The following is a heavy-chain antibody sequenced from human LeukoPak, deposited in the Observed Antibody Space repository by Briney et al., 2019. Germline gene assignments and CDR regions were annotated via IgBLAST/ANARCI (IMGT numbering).Heavy chain of an antibody. Sequence: PGGSLRLSCAADGFTFSNYWMHWVRQAPGKGLVWVSRIKSDGKTNYADSVKGRFTISRDNAKNTVSLQMNSLRAEDTGVYYCARAPSEIGGYYPEYFRHWGQGTLVTVSS. J-gene: IGHJ1*01. CDR3: ARAPSEIGGYYPEYFRH. D-gene: IGHD3-22*01. CDR2: IKSDGKT. V-gene: IGHV3-74*01. CDR1: GFTFSNYW.